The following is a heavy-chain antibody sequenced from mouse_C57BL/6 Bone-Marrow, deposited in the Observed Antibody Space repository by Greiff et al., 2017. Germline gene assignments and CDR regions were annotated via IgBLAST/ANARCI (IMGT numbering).Heavy chain of an antibody. J-gene: IGHJ3*01. V-gene: IGHV14-4*01. CDR3: TIYYYGSWFAY. CDR1: GFNIKDDY. Sequence: VQLQQSGAELVRPGASVKLSCTASGFNIKDDYMHWVKQRPEQGLEWIGWIDPENGDTESASKFQGKATITADTSSNTAYLQLSSLTSEDTAVYYCTIYYYGSWFAYWGQGTLVTVSA. CDR2: IDPENGDT. D-gene: IGHD1-1*01.